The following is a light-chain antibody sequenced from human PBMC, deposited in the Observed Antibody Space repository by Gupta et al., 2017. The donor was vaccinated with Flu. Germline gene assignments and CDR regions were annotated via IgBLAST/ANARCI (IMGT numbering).Light chain of an antibody. CDR1: QSISSY. CDR2: AAS. CDR3: QQSYSTPLT. Sequence: PSSLSASLGDRVTITCRASQSISSYLNWYQQKPGKAPKLLIYAASSLQSGVPSRFSGSGSGTDFTLTISSLQPEDFATYYCQQSYSTPLTFGGGTKVEIK. J-gene: IGKJ4*01. V-gene: IGKV1-39*01.